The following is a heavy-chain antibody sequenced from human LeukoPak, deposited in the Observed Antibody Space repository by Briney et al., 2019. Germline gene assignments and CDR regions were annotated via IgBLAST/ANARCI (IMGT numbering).Heavy chain of an antibody. CDR2: INHSGST. CDR1: GGSFSGYY. J-gene: IGHJ3*02. Sequence: SETLSLTCAVYGGSFSGYYWSWIRQPSGKGLEWIGEINHSGSTNYNPSLKSRVTISVGTSKNQFSLKLSSVTAADTAVYYCASTLFGGGYCSSTSCYGDDAFDIWGRGTMVTVSS. CDR3: ASTLFGGGYCSSTSCYGDDAFDI. D-gene: IGHD2-2*01. V-gene: IGHV4-34*01.